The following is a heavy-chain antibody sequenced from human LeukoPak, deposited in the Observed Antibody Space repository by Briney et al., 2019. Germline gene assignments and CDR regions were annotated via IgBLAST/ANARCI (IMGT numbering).Heavy chain of an antibody. CDR2: IYYSGST. CDR3: ARGSLQYGVDY. J-gene: IGHJ4*02. V-gene: IGHV4-59*01. Sequence: SETLSLTCTVSGGSISSYYWSWIRQPPGKGLEWIGYIYYSGSTNYNPSLKSRVTISVDTSKNQFSLKLSSVTAADTAVYYCARGSLQYGVDYWGQGTLVTVSS. CDR1: GGSISSYY. D-gene: IGHD4-17*01.